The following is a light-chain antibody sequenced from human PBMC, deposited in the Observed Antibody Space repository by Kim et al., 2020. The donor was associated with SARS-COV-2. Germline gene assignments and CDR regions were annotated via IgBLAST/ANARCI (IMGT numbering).Light chain of an antibody. CDR3: QQYNSYSA. J-gene: IGKJ1*01. V-gene: IGKV1-5*03. CDR2: KAS. Sequence: DIQMTQSPSTLSASVGDRVTITCRASQSINSWLAWYQQKPGKAPKLLIYKASSLESGVPSRFSGSGSGTEFTLTISSLQPDDSATYYCQQYNSYSAFGQGTKVDIK. CDR1: QSINSW.